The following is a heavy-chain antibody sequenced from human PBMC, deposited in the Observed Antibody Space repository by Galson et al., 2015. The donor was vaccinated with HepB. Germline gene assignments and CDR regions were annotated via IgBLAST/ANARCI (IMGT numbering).Heavy chain of an antibody. CDR2: IKDSGST. CDR3: ARGGGVRPDFNWFDP. D-gene: IGHD2-8*01. CDR1: GGSFSGYY. J-gene: IGHJ5*02. Sequence: ETLSLTCAVYGGSFSGYYWSWIRQPPGKGLEGIAEIKDSGSTNYNPSLKSRVTISAATSMQQFSLKVTSVTAADTAVYYCARGGGVRPDFNWFDPWGRGTLVTVSS. V-gene: IGHV4-34*01.